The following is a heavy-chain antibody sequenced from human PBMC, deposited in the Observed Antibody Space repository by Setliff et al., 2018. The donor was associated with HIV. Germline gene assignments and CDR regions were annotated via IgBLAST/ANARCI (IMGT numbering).Heavy chain of an antibody. J-gene: IGHJ4*02. Sequence: SETLSLTCAVYGGSFSDYYWNWIRQPPGKGLEWIGSIYYSGSTYYNPSLKSRVTISVDTSKNLFSLRLSSVTASDTAVYYCARQAIFGYYDSSGYLDYWGQGTLVTVSS. V-gene: IGHV4-34*01. D-gene: IGHD3-22*01. CDR1: GGSFSDYY. CDR3: ARQAIFGYYDSSGYLDY. CDR2: IYYSGST.